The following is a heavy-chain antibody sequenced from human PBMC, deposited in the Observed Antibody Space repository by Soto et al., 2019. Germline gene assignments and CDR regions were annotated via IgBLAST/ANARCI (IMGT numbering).Heavy chain of an antibody. J-gene: IGHJ4*02. Sequence: QVQLVESGGGVVQPGRSLRLSCAASGFTFSSSALHWVRQAPGKGLEWVAIIADDGGNKYYADSVKRRFTISRDNSKSTMFLQMNSLRREDTAAYYCARDRGWRYYFDYWGQGTLVTVSA. V-gene: IGHV3-30-3*01. CDR1: GFTFSSSA. D-gene: IGHD3-10*01. CDR2: IADDGGNK. CDR3: ARDRGWRYYFDY.